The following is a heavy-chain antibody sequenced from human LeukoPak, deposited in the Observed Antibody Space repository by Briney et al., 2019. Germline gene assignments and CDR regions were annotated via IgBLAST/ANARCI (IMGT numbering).Heavy chain of an antibody. V-gene: IGHV1-2*02. D-gene: IGHD2-2*02. Sequence: GASVKVSCKASGYTFTGYYMHWVRQAPGQGLEWMGWINPNIGGTNYAQKFQGRVTMTRDASISTAYMELSRLRSDDTAVYYCARDCSSTSCYTAFDIWGQGTMVTVSS. J-gene: IGHJ3*02. CDR1: GYTFTGYY. CDR2: INPNIGGT. CDR3: ARDCSSTSCYTAFDI.